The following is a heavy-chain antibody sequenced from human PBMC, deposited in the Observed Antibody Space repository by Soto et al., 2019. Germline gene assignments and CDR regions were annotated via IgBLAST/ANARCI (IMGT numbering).Heavy chain of an antibody. Sequence: QVQLVESGGGVVQPGRSLRLSCAASGFTFSSYAMHWVRQAPGKGLEWVAVISYDGSNKYYADSVKGRFTISRDNSKNTLYLQMNILRAEDTAVYYCARDIVLVPAAMPYYYYYYGMDVWGQGTTVTVSS. CDR3: ARDIVLVPAAMPYYYYYYGMDV. CDR1: GFTFSSYA. J-gene: IGHJ6*02. V-gene: IGHV3-30-3*01. D-gene: IGHD2-2*01. CDR2: ISYDGSNK.